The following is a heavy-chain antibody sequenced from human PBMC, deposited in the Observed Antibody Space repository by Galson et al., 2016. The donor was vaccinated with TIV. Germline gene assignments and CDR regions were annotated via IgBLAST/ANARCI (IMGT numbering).Heavy chain of an antibody. CDR2: ISANGGST. J-gene: IGHJ4*02. CDR1: GFTFSIYA. D-gene: IGHD3-16*01. V-gene: IGHV3-23*01. Sequence: SLRLSCAASGFTFSIYAMSWVRQAPGKGLEWVSIISANGGSTHYADSVKGRFTISRDNSKNTLYLQMKSLRVEDTAIYYCAKDRVWLRFGELLSDFDNWGQGNLVFVSS. CDR3: AKDRVWLRFGELLSDFDN.